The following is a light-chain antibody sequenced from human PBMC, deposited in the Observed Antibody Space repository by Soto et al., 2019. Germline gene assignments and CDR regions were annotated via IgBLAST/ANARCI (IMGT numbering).Light chain of an antibody. V-gene: IGKV1-5*03. CDR2: KAS. CDR3: QQYNDNWT. J-gene: IGKJ1*01. Sequence: DIQMTQSPSTLSASVGDRVTITCRASQSISSWLAWHQQEPGKAPRLLIYKASNLESGVASRFSGSGSGTEFTLTITSLQPDDSAIYSCQQYNDNWTFGQGTKVDIK. CDR1: QSISSW.